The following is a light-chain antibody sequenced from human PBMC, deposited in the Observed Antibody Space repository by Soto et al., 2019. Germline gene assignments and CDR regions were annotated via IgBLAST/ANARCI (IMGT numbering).Light chain of an antibody. Sequence: DIQMTQSPSSLSASIGDRVSITCRASHSLTTRLAWYQHEPGKAPKLLIYDASTLQDGVPSRFSGSGSGTEFTLTINSLQPDDYATYYCQHSTDYWGTFGPGTRVDIK. CDR3: QHSTDYWGT. V-gene: IGKV1-5*01. CDR1: HSLTTR. CDR2: DAS. J-gene: IGKJ3*01.